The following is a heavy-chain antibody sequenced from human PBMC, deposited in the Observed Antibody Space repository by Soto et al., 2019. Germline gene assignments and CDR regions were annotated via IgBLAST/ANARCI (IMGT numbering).Heavy chain of an antibody. V-gene: IGHV3-7*05. Sequence: VQLVESGGDLVRPGGSLRLSCAVSGFIFSRHWMTWVRQAPGKGLEWVANIKHDGTETYLVDSVRGRLTISRDNAKNSVYLQMNSLRVEDTAVYYCARYSGWFIDYWGQGTLVTVSS. D-gene: IGHD1-26*01. CDR1: GFIFSRHW. CDR2: IKHDGTET. J-gene: IGHJ4*02. CDR3: ARYSGWFIDY.